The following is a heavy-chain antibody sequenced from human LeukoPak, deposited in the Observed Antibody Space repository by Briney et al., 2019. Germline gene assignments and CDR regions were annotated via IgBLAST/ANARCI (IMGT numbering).Heavy chain of an antibody. CDR3: ARVTGSKQH. D-gene: IGHD1-7*01. CDR1: GGTFSSYA. V-gene: IGHV1-69*04. CDR2: IITILGIA. J-gene: IGHJ4*02. Sequence: AASVKLSCKASGGTFSSYAISWVRQAPGQGLEWMGRIITILGIANYAPKFEGRVTITADKTTSTAYVEVSSLRSEATAVYYCARVTGSKQHWGQGTLVTVSS.